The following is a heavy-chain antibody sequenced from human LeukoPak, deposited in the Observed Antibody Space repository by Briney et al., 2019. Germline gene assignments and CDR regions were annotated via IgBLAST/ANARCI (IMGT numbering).Heavy chain of an antibody. V-gene: IGHV3-48*01. CDR3: AKASYYDFWSGPYYFDY. J-gene: IGHJ4*02. CDR2: ISSSSSTI. D-gene: IGHD3-3*01. Sequence: GGSLRLSCAASGFTFSSYSMNWVRQAPGKGLEWVSYISSSSSTIYYADSVKGRFTISRDNAKNSLYLQMNSLRAEDTAVYYCAKASYYDFWSGPYYFDYWGQGTLVTVSS. CDR1: GFTFSSYS.